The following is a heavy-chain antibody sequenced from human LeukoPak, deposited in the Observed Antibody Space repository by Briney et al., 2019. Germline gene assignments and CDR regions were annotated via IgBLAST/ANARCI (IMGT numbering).Heavy chain of an antibody. CDR3: ARVKYCSSTSCYSYYFDY. Sequence: GGSLRLSCAASGFTFSDYYMSWIRQAPGKGLEWVSYISSSGSTIYYADSVKGRFTISRDNAKNSLNLQMNSLRAEDTAVYYCARVKYCSSTSCYSYYFDYWGQGTLVTVSS. CDR2: ISSSGSTI. J-gene: IGHJ4*02. CDR1: GFTFSDYY. D-gene: IGHD2-2*01. V-gene: IGHV3-11*01.